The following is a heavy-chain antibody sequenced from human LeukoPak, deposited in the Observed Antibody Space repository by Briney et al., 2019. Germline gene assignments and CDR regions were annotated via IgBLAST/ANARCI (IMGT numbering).Heavy chain of an antibody. CDR3: ARVSPTALDAFDI. CDR1: GFTFSSYG. V-gene: IGHV3-30*02. J-gene: IGHJ3*02. D-gene: IGHD4-17*01. Sequence: GGSLRLSCAASGFTFSSYGMHWVRQAPGKGLEWVAFIRYDGSNKYYADSVKGRFTISRDNSKNTLYLQMNSLRAEDTAVYYCARVSPTALDAFDIWGQGTMVTVSS. CDR2: IRYDGSNK.